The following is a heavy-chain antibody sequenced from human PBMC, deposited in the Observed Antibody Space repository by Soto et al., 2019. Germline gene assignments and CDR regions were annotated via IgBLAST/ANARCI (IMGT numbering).Heavy chain of an antibody. CDR3: AKSGWSGYYLEYYMDV. V-gene: IGHV3-21*01. D-gene: IGHD3-3*01. J-gene: IGHJ6*03. CDR1: GFTFSSYS. CDR2: ISSSSSYI. Sequence: EVQLVESGGGLVKPGGSLRLSCAASGFTFSSYSMNWVRQAPGKGLEWVSSISSSSSYIYYADSVKGRFTISRDNAKNSLYLQMNSLRAEDTAVYYCAKSGWSGYYLEYYMDVWGKGTTVTVSS.